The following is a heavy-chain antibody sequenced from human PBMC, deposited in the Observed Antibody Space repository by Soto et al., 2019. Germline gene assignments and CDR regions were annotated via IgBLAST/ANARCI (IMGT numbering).Heavy chain of an antibody. D-gene: IGHD6-19*01. CDR1: GYTFSGFY. Sequence: ASVKVSCKASGYTFSGFYMHWVRQAPGQGLEWMGWINPNSGGTKSAEKFQGRVTMTRDTSISTAYMELSRLTSDDTAVYYCASAAVTGTAGLDFWGQGTEVTVSS. CDR2: INPNSGGT. V-gene: IGHV1-2*02. J-gene: IGHJ4*02. CDR3: ASAAVTGTAGLDF.